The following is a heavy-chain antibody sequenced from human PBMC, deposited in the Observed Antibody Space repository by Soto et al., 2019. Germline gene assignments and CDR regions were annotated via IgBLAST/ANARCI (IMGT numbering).Heavy chain of an antibody. Sequence: EVRLVETGGGLIQPGGSLRLSCEASGFTVSSNYMSWVRQAPGKGLEWVSVIYSGGSTYYADSVKGRFTISRDNSKNTLYLQMNSLRAADTAVYYGAGPLAGSTEGGMEVWGQGTTGTVSS. V-gene: IGHV3-53*02. CDR2: IYSGGST. CDR3: AGPLAGSTEGGMEV. J-gene: IGHJ6*02. CDR1: GFTVSSNY. D-gene: IGHD3-3*02.